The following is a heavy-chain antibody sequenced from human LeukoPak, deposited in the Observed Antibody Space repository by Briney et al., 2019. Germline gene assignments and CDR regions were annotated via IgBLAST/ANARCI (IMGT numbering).Heavy chain of an antibody. CDR2: IYTTDSDT. Sequence: GECLKSSCRGSSYISSSYWSVRGRQKAREGLEWMVTIYTTDSDTRYSPSFPGQVIMSVDKSISPAYLHWSSLKASDTAMYYCARLPGSRLTPSRFGNDAFDVWGQGTMDTVS. CDR1: SYISSSYW. V-gene: IGHV5-51*01. J-gene: IGHJ3*01. CDR3: ARLPGSRLTPSRFGNDAFDV. D-gene: IGHD6-13*01.